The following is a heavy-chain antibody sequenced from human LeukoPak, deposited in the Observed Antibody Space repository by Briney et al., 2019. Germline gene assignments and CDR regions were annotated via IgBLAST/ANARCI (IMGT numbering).Heavy chain of an antibody. J-gene: IGHJ3*02. CDR1: GGTFSSYA. Sequence: GASVKVSCKASGGTFSSYAISWVRQAPGQGLEWMGRIIPILGIANYAQKFQSRVTITADKSTSTAYMELSSLRSEDTAVYYCVRAYHTPKAGTLGAFDIWGQGTMVTVSS. CDR3: VRAYHTPKAGTLGAFDI. CDR2: IIPILGIA. D-gene: IGHD3-10*01. V-gene: IGHV1-69*04.